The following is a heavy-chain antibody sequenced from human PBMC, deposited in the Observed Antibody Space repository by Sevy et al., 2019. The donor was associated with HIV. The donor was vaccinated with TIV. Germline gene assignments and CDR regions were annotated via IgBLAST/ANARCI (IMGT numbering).Heavy chain of an antibody. Sequence: GSLRLSCVVYGGSFSGYYWSWIRQPPGKGLEWIGEINHSGSTNYNPSLKSRVTISADTSKNQFSLKLSSVTAADTAVYYCATRQGHLSFDYWGQGTLVTVSS. CDR1: GGSFSGYY. V-gene: IGHV4-34*01. J-gene: IGHJ4*02. CDR2: INHSGST. CDR3: ATRQGHLSFDY.